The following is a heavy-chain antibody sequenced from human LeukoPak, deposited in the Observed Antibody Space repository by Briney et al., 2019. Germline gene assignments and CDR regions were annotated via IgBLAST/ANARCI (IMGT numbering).Heavy chain of an antibody. V-gene: IGHV4-61*02. J-gene: IGHJ3*02. Sequence: SRTLSLTCTVTGGSISSGSYYWSWIRQPAGKGLEWIGRIYTSGSTNYNPSLKSRVTISVDTSKNQFSLKLSSVSAADTAVYYCARDAQSAMARPAFYIWGQGTMVTVSS. CDR1: GGSISSGSYY. CDR3: ARDAQSAMARPAFYI. CDR2: IYTSGST. D-gene: IGHD5-24*01.